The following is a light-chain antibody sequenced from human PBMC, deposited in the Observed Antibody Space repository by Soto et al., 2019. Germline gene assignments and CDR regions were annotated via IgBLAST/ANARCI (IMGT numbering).Light chain of an antibody. J-gene: IGLJ1*01. CDR3: GSWDSSLGAYV. V-gene: IGLV1-51*01. CDR1: SSNIWGNS. CDR2: DDN. Sequence: QSVLTQPPSVSAAPGQRVTISCSGSSSNIWGNSVSWYQQLPGTAPKLLIYDDNKRPSGIPDRFSGSKSGTSATLGITGFQTGDEADYYCGSWDSSLGAYVFGTGTKVTV.